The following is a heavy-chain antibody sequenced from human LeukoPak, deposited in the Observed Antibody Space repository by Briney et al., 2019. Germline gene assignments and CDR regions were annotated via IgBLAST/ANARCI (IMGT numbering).Heavy chain of an antibody. Sequence: PGGSLRLSCAASGFTFSSYGMHWVRQAPGKGLEWVAFIRYDGSNKYYADSVKGRFTISRDNSKNTLYLQMNSLRAEDTAVYYCAKDGIPTPNYYGSGYFNYYYYYYMDVWGKGTTVTISS. CDR3: AKDGIPTPNYYGSGYFNYYYYYYMDV. J-gene: IGHJ6*03. V-gene: IGHV3-30*02. CDR2: IRYDGSNK. CDR1: GFTFSSYG. D-gene: IGHD3-10*01.